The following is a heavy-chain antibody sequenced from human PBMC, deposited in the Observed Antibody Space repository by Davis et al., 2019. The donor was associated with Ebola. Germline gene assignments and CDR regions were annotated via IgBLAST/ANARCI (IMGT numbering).Heavy chain of an antibody. CDR1: GYTFTSYY. J-gene: IGHJ4*02. CDR3: ARGPPDSSSPVGLYTFDY. D-gene: IGHD6-6*01. CDR2: INPSGCST. Sequence: ASVKVSCKASGYTFTSYYMHWVRQAPGQGLGWMGIINPSGCSTSYAQTFQGRVTMTRDTSTSTVYMELSSLGSEDTAVYYSARGPPDSSSPVGLYTFDYWGQGTLVTVSS. V-gene: IGHV1-46*01.